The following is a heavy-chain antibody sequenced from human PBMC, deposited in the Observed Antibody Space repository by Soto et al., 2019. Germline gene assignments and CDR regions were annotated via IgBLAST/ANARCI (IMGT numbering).Heavy chain of an antibody. J-gene: IGHJ6*02. Sequence: QVQLVQSGAEMQQPGASVRVSCKASGGTFSKYAFSWVRQAPGQGLEWLGGTIPMFGTPNYAQKFQGRVASYADESTATVYMELSSLRSEDTADYFCARPLRDRNYYYGMAVWGQGTKVTVSS. V-gene: IGHV1-69*01. CDR1: GGTFSKYA. D-gene: IGHD3-22*01. CDR3: ARPLRDRNYYYGMAV. CDR2: TIPMFGTP.